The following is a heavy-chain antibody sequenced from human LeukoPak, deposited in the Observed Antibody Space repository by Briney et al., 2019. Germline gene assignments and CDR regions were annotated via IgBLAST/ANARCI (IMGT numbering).Heavy chain of an antibody. CDR1: GFSFSSYG. D-gene: IGHD5-18*01. Sequence: GGSLRLSCAASGFSFSSYGMHWVRQAPGKGLEWVAVISYDGSNKYYADSVKGRFTISRDNSKNTLYLQMNSLRAEDTAVYYCARDGYGSYFDYWGQGTLVTVSS. V-gene: IGHV3-30-3*01. CDR3: ARDGYGSYFDY. CDR2: ISYDGSNK. J-gene: IGHJ4*02.